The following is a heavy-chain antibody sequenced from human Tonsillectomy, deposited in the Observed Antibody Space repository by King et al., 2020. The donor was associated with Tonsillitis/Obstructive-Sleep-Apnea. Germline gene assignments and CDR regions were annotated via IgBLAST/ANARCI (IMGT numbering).Heavy chain of an antibody. CDR1: RFTFSSYA. CDR2: ISGGGDST. D-gene: IGHD7-27*01. J-gene: IGHJ2*01. Sequence: VQLVESGGGLVQPGGSLRLSCAVSRFTFSSYAMGWVRQAPGKGLEWVSGISGGGDSTYYADSVKGRFIISRDNSKNTLYLQMNSLRAEDTAVYYCAKGPASNGGVSDYWYFDLWGRGTLVTVSS. V-gene: IGHV3-23*04. CDR3: AKGPASNGGVSDYWYFDL.